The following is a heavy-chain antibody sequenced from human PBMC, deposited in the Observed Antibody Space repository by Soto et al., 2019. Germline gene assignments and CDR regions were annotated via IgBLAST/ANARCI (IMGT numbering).Heavy chain of an antibody. Sequence: QVHLVQSGAEVKKPGASVKVSCKASGYTFTNYGISWVRQAPGQGLEWMGWISADNGYTIYAQKLQGRVTMTTDTSTSTAYMELRSLRSDDTALYYCARELGHGGSNQGDYWGQGTLVTVSS. V-gene: IGHV1-18*01. CDR2: ISADNGYT. CDR3: ARELGHGGSNQGDY. D-gene: IGHD1-26*01. CDR1: GYTFTNYG. J-gene: IGHJ4*02.